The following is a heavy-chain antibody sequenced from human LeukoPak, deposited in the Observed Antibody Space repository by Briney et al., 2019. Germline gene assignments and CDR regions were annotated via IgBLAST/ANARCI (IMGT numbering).Heavy chain of an antibody. Sequence: ASVKVSCKASGYTFTSYGISWVRQAPGQGLEWIGWISAYNGNTNYAQKLQGRVTMTTDTSTSTAYMELRSLRSDDTAVYYCAREDLVVTNCFFDYWGQGTLVTVSS. CDR1: GYTFTSYG. CDR3: AREDLVVTNCFFDY. CDR2: ISAYNGNT. J-gene: IGHJ4*02. D-gene: IGHD2-15*01. V-gene: IGHV1-18*01.